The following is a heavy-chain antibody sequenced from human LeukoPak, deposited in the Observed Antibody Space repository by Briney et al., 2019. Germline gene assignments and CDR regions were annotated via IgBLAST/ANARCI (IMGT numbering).Heavy chain of an antibody. J-gene: IGHJ4*02. CDR2: ISGSGGST. V-gene: IGHV3-23*01. CDR3: AKALPRYFDWLSYYFDY. D-gene: IGHD3-9*01. Sequence: PGGSLSLSCAASGFTFSSYAMSWVRQPPGKGLEWVSAISGSGGSTYYADSVKGRFTISRDNSKNTLYLQMNSLRAEDTAVYYCAKALPRYFDWLSYYFDYWGQGTLVTVSS. CDR1: GFTFSSYA.